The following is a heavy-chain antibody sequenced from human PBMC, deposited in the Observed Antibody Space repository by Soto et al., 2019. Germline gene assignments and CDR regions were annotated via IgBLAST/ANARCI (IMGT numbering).Heavy chain of an antibody. V-gene: IGHV4-31*03. D-gene: IGHD6-13*01. Sequence: SQTLSLPCTVSGGNSDSGGFYWSWIRQHPGKGLEWIGYIYNSVITYYNPSLKSRVTISLNTSENQFSLKLSAVTAADTAVYYCARGVYPWGQGTLVTVSS. CDR1: GGNSDSGGFY. CDR2: IYNSVIT. CDR3: ARGVYP. J-gene: IGHJ5*02.